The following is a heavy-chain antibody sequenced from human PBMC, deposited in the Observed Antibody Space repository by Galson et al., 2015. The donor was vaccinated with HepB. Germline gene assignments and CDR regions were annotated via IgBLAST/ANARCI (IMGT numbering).Heavy chain of an antibody. CDR1: GYTFTSYG. CDR3: ARTSYYYDSSGYYRHFDY. V-gene: IGHV1-18*01. Sequence: SVKVSCKASGYTFTSYGISWVRQAPGQGLEWMGWISAYNGNTNYAQKLQGRVTMTTDTSTSTAYMELRSLRSDDTAVYYCARTSYYYDSSGYYRHFDYWGQGTLVTVSS. J-gene: IGHJ4*02. D-gene: IGHD3-22*01. CDR2: ISAYNGNT.